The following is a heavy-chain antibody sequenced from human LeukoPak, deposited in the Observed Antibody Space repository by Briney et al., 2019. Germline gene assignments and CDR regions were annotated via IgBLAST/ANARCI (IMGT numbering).Heavy chain of an antibody. CDR1: GFTFSSYV. V-gene: IGHV3-23*01. D-gene: IGHD2-15*01. Sequence: PGGSLRLSCAASGFTFSSYVMSWVRQAPGEGLEWVSTISGSGSSSYYADPLKGRFTISRDNSKNTLYLQMNSLRAEDTAVYYCAKGPVAGTRWFDPWGQGTLVTVSS. CDR3: AKGPVAGTRWFDP. J-gene: IGHJ5*02. CDR2: ISGSGSSS.